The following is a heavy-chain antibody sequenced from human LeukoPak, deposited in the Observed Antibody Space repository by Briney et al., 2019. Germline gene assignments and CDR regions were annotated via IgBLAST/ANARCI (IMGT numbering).Heavy chain of an antibody. V-gene: IGHV3-23*01. D-gene: IGHD2-2*01. J-gene: IGHJ4*02. CDR1: GFTFSSYA. CDR3: AKDSRRSSTSCYGY. CDR2: ISGSGGST. Sequence: PGGSLRLSCAASGFTFSSYAMSWVRQAPGKGLEWVSAISGSGGSTYYADSVKGRFTISRDNSKNTLYLRMNSLRAEDTAVYYCAKDSRRSSTSCYGYWGQGTLVTVSS.